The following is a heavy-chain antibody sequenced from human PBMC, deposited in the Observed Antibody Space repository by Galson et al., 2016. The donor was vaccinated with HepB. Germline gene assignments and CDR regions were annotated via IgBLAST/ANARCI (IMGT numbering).Heavy chain of an antibody. Sequence: SLRLSCAASGFTFSTYNMNWVRQAPGKGLEWVSSISRGSGYIYYADSVKGRFTISRDNAKNSLYLQMNSLRAEDTAVYYCSVDTAMYSFFDYWGQGTLVTASS. D-gene: IGHD5-18*01. CDR3: SVDTAMYSFFDY. J-gene: IGHJ4*02. CDR1: GFTFSTYN. CDR2: ISRGSGYI. V-gene: IGHV3-21*01.